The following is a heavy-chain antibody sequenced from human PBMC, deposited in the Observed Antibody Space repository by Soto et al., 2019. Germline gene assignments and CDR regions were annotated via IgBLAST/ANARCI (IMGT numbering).Heavy chain of an antibody. V-gene: IGHV4-4*02. Sequence: PSETLSLTCAVSGGSISSSNWWSWVRQPPGKGLEWIGEIYHSGSTNYNPSLKSRVTISVDKSKNQFSLKLSSVTAADTAVYYCARDLLRTTGWFDPWGQGTLVTVSS. CDR2: IYHSGST. D-gene: IGHD2-2*01. CDR1: GGSISSSNW. CDR3: ARDLLRTTGWFDP. J-gene: IGHJ5*02.